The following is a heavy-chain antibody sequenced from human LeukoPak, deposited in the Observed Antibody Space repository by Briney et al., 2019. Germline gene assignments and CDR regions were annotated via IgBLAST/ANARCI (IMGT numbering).Heavy chain of an antibody. D-gene: IGHD6-19*01. V-gene: IGHV3-21*01. CDR3: ARGVQQWPEGSSDY. Sequence: GGSLRLSCAASGFTFSSYSMNWVRQAPGKGLEWVSSISSSSSYIYYADSVKGRFTISRDNAKNSLYLQMNSLRAEDTAVYYCARGVQQWPEGSSDYWGQGTLVTVSS. CDR1: GFTFSSYS. CDR2: ISSSSSYI. J-gene: IGHJ4*02.